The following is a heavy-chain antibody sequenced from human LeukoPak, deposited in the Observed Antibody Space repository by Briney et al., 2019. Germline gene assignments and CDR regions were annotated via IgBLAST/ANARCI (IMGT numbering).Heavy chain of an antibody. CDR3: ARDLLLSAGYSNFFDY. D-gene: IGHD6-13*01. CDR1: GGTFSSYA. J-gene: IGHJ4*02. Sequence: GASVKVSCKASGGTFSSYAISWVRQAPGQGLEWMGGIIPIFGTANYAQKFQGRVTITADESTSTAYMELSSLRSEDTAVYYCARDLLLSAGYSNFFDYWGQGTLATVSS. V-gene: IGHV1-69*01. CDR2: IIPIFGTA.